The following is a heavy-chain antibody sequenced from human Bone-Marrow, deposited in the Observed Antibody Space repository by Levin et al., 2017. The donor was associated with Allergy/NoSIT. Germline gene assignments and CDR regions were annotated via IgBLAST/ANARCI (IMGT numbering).Heavy chain of an antibody. V-gene: IGHV3-23*01. J-gene: IGHJ4*02. Sequence: GGSLRLSCAASGFTFSSYAMSWVRQAPGKGLEWVSAISGSGGSTYYADSVKGRFTISRDNSKNTLYLQMNSLRAEDTAVYYCAKTGKEDPTAPPGFDYWGQGTLVTVSS. CDR1: GFTFSSYA. D-gene: IGHD4-17*01. CDR2: ISGSGGST. CDR3: AKTGKEDPTAPPGFDY.